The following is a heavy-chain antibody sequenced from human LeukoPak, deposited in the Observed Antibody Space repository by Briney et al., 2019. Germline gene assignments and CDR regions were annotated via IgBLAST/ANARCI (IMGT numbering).Heavy chain of an antibody. CDR1: GFTFSSYG. Sequence: GGSLRLSCAASGFTFSSYGLHWVRQAPGKGLEWVAFIRYDGSNKYYADSVKGRFTISRDNSKNTLYLQMNSLRAEDTAVYYCASDCSGGSCLDYWGQGTLVTVSS. V-gene: IGHV3-30*02. CDR2: IRYDGSNK. J-gene: IGHJ4*02. CDR3: ASDCSGGSCLDY. D-gene: IGHD2-15*01.